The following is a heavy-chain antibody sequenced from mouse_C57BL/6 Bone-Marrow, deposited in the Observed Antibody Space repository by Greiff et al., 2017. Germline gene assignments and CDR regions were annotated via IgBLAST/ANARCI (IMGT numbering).Heavy chain of an antibody. Sequence: VQLQQPGAELVRPGTSVKLSCKASGYTFTSYWMHWVKQRPGQGLEWIGVIDPSDSYTNYNQKFKGKATLTVDTSSSTAYMQLSSLTSEDSAVYYFAREAIYYDYDGAWFAYWGQGTMVTVSA. D-gene: IGHD2-4*01. CDR1: GYTFTSYW. V-gene: IGHV1-59*01. CDR3: AREAIYYDYDGAWFAY. CDR2: IDPSDSYT. J-gene: IGHJ3*01.